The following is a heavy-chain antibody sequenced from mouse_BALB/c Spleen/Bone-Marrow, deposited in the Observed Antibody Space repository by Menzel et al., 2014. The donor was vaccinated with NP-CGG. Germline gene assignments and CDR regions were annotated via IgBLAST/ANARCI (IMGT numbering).Heavy chain of an antibody. D-gene: IGHD5-1*01. Sequence: LVESGAELVKPEASVKLSCKASGYTFTSYYMYWVKQRPGQGLEWIGEINPSNGGTNFNEKFKSRATLTVDKSSSTAYMQLSSLTSEDSAVYYCTRLPHWGQGTSVTVSS. CDR2: INPSNGGT. J-gene: IGHJ4*01. CDR1: GYTFTSYY. V-gene: IGHV1S81*02. CDR3: TRLPH.